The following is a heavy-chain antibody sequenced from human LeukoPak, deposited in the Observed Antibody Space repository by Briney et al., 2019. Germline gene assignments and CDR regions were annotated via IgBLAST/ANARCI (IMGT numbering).Heavy chain of an antibody. J-gene: IGHJ4*02. CDR1: GFTFSSYG. CDR2: INNDGSNT. Sequence: GRSLRLSCAASGFTFSSYGMHWVRQAPGKGLVWVSRINNDGSNTVYADSVNGRFTTSRDNAKNTLYLEMNSLRSEDTAVYYCVRGTSGPDIWGQGTLVTVSS. V-gene: IGHV3-74*01. D-gene: IGHD5-12*01. CDR3: VRGTSGPDI.